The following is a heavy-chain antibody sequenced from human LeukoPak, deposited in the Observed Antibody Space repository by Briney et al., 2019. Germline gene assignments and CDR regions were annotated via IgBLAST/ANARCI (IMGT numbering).Heavy chain of an antibody. Sequence: PSETLSLTCTVSGGSISSGSYYWSWNRQPAGKGLEWIGRIYTSGSTNYNPSLKSRVTISVDTSKNQFSLKLSSVTAADTAVYYCARDRSYPGDYWGQGPLVTVSS. CDR2: IYTSGST. V-gene: IGHV4-61*02. J-gene: IGHJ4*02. CDR1: GGSISSGSYY. D-gene: IGHD1-26*01. CDR3: ARDRSYPGDY.